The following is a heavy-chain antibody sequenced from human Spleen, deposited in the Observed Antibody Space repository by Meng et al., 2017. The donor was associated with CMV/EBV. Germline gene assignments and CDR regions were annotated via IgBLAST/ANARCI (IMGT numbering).Heavy chain of an antibody. J-gene: IGHJ6*02. CDR2: MYYSEKT. D-gene: IGHD4-23*01. Sequence: SETLSLTCTVSGGSIRSYFWTWIRQPPGKGLEWIGYMYYSEKTNYNPSLKSRVSISVDTSRSQFSLQLSSVTAADTAVYYCASNHGGNPVLYGMDLWGQGTTVTVSS. CDR1: GGSIRSYF. V-gene: IGHV4-59*01. CDR3: ASNHGGNPVLYGMDL.